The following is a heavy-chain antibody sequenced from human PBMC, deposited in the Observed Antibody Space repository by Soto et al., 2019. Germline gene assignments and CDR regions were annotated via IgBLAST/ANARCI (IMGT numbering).Heavy chain of an antibody. CDR2: IRDGGGSK. CDR3: AYGSGSYYNVNTFDY. CDR1: GFTFSDYP. Sequence: GGSLRLSCAASGFTFSDYPMHWVRQAPGKGLEWVSVIRDGGGSKYYADSVKGRFTISRDNSKNTLYLQMNSLRAEDTAVYYCAYGSGSYYNVNTFDYWGQGTLVTVSS. J-gene: IGHJ4*02. D-gene: IGHD3-10*01. V-gene: IGHV3-30-3*01.